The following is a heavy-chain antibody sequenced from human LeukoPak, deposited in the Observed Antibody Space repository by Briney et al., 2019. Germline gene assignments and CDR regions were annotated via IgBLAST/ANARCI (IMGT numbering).Heavy chain of an antibody. V-gene: IGHV1-8*03. J-gene: IGHJ4*02. Sequence: ASVKVSCKASGYTFTSYGISWVRQATGQGLEWMGWMNPNSGNTAYAQKFQGRVTITRNTSISTAYMELSSLRSEDTAIYYCAREDYYDSGSSDYWGQGTLVTVSS. CDR1: GYTFTSYG. D-gene: IGHD3-22*01. CDR3: AREDYYDSGSSDY. CDR2: MNPNSGNT.